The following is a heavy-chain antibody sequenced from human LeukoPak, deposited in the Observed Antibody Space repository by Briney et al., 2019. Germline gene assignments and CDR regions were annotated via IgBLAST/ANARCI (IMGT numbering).Heavy chain of an antibody. CDR2: ISYDGSNK. CDR1: GFTFSSYS. CDR3: ARAERGFAYSSGWYGPYVDY. Sequence: GGSLRLSCAASGFTFSSYSMNWVRQAPGKGLEWVAVISYDGSNKYYADSVKGRFTISRDNSKNTLYLQMNSLRAEDTAVYYCARAERGFAYSSGWYGPYVDYWGQGTLVTVSS. V-gene: IGHV3-30*03. J-gene: IGHJ4*02. D-gene: IGHD6-19*01.